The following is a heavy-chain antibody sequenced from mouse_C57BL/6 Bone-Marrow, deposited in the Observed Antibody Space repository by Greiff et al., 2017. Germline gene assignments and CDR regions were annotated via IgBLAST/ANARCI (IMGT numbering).Heavy chain of an antibody. J-gene: IGHJ3*01. Sequence: VQLQQSGPELVKPGASVKISCKASGYAFSSSWMNWVKQRPGKGLEWIGRVYPGDGDTNYNGKFKGKATMTADKSSSTAYSQLSSLTSEDSAVYFCALRFAYWGQGTLVTVSA. CDR3: ALRFAY. V-gene: IGHV1-82*01. CDR2: VYPGDGDT. CDR1: GYAFSSSW.